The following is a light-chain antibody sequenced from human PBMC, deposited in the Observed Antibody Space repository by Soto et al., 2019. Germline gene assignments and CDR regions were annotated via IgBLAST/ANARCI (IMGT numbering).Light chain of an antibody. J-gene: IGLJ3*02. V-gene: IGLV2-14*01. Sequence: QSALTQPASVSGSPGQSITISCTGTSSDVGAYNYVSWYQQDPGKAPKLIIYEVSHRPSGISHRFSGSKSGNTASLTISGLQAEDETDYYCSSFTSSSTWVFGGGTKLTVL. CDR1: SSDVGAYNY. CDR2: EVS. CDR3: SSFTSSSTWV.